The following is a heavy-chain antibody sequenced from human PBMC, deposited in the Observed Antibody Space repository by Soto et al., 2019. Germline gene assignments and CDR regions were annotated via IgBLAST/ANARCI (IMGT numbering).Heavy chain of an antibody. J-gene: IGHJ5*02. CDR2: IYYSGST. V-gene: IGHV4-59*01. Sequence: PSETLSLTCTVSGGSISSYYWSWIRQPPGKGLEWIGYIYYSGSTNYNPSLKSRVTISVDTSKNQFSLKLSSVTAADTAVYYCASLYSSNWYAFDPWGQGTLVTVSS. D-gene: IGHD6-13*01. CDR3: ASLYSSNWYAFDP. CDR1: GGSISSYY.